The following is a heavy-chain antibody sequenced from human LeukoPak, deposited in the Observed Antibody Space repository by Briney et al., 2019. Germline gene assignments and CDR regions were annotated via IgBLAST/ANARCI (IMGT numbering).Heavy chain of an antibody. CDR3: ARVTRRVEAYYFDY. J-gene: IGHJ4*02. Sequence: SETLSLTCTVSGGSISSGSYHWSWIRQPAGKGLEWIGRIYTSGRTNYNPSLKSRVTISVDTSKNQFSLKLSSVTAADTAVYYCARVTRRVEAYYFDYWGQGTLVTVSS. V-gene: IGHV4-61*02. CDR2: IYTSGRT. CDR1: GGSISSGSYH.